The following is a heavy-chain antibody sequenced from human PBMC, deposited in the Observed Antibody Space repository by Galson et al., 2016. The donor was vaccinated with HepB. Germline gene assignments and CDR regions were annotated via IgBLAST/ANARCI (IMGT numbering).Heavy chain of an antibody. J-gene: IGHJ4*02. CDR1: GYTFITYG. D-gene: IGHD4-11*01. CDR3: ARDLRTPYSNYVHTPAYFDY. V-gene: IGHV1-18*04. Sequence: SVKVSCKASGYTFITYGISWLRQAPGQGLEWMGWISAYNGNTNYAQKLQGRVTMTTDTSTNTAYMELRSLSSDDTAVYYCARDLRTPYSNYVHTPAYFDYWGQGILVTVSS. CDR2: ISAYNGNT.